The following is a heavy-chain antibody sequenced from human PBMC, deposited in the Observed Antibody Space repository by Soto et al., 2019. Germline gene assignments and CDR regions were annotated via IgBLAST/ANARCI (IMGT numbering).Heavy chain of an antibody. D-gene: IGHD6-19*01. CDR3: ARVKGSGWLNWFDP. Sequence: ASVKVSCKASGGTLSDYAFSWVRQAPGQGLEWMGGIIPIFGSANYAQKLQGRVTITADESTKTAYMELRSLRSDDTAVYYCARVKGSGWLNWFDPWGQGTPVTVSS. V-gene: IGHV1-69*13. CDR2: IIPIFGSA. CDR1: GGTLSDYA. J-gene: IGHJ5*02.